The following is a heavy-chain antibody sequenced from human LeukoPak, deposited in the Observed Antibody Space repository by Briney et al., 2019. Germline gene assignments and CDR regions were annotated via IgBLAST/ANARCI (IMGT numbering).Heavy chain of an antibody. D-gene: IGHD6-19*01. V-gene: IGHV3-9*01. J-gene: IGHJ6*02. CDR3: AKDMGRYSSGWPGGMDV. CDR1: GFTFDDYA. Sequence: PGGSLRLSCAASGFTFDDYAMHWVRQAPGKGLEWVSGISWNSGSIGYADSVKGRSTISRDNAKNSLYLQMNSLRAEDTALYYCAKDMGRYSSGWPGGMDVWGQGTTVTVSS. CDR2: ISWNSGSI.